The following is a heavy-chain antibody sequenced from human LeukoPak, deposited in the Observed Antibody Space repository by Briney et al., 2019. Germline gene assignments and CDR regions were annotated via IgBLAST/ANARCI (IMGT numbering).Heavy chain of an antibody. CDR1: GYTFTSYG. Sequence: GASVKVSCKASGYTFTSYGISWVRQAPGQGLEWMGWISAYNGNTNYAQKFQGRVTITADESTSTAYMELSSLRSEDTAVYYCARGQGDILTGYYTRPLPSALDYWGQGTLVTVSS. CDR3: ARGQGDILTGYYTRPLPSALDY. V-gene: IGHV1-18*01. CDR2: ISAYNGNT. D-gene: IGHD3-9*01. J-gene: IGHJ4*02.